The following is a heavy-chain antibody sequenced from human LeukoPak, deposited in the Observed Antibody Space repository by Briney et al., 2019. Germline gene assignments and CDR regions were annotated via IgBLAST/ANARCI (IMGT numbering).Heavy chain of an antibody. CDR3: AASLTIFGVVTLNWFDP. Sequence: SETLSLTCTVSGGSISSSSYYWGWIRQPPGKGLEWIGSIYYSGSTYYNPSLKSRVTISVDTSKNQFSLKLSSVTAADTAVYYCAASLTIFGVVTLNWFDPWGQGTLVTVSS. D-gene: IGHD3-3*01. CDR2: IYYSGST. V-gene: IGHV4-39*01. CDR1: GGSISSSSYY. J-gene: IGHJ5*02.